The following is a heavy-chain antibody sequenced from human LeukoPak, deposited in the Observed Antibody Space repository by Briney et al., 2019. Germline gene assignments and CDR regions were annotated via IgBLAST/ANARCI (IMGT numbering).Heavy chain of an antibody. Sequence: SETLSLTCTVSGGSISSYYWGWIRQPPGKGLEWIGYIYYSGSTNYNPSPKSRVTISVDTSKNQFSLKLSSVTAADTAVYYCARVGARGPVFDYWGQGTLVTVSS. D-gene: IGHD1-26*01. V-gene: IGHV4-59*01. CDR3: ARVGARGPVFDY. J-gene: IGHJ4*02. CDR1: GGSISSYY. CDR2: IYYSGST.